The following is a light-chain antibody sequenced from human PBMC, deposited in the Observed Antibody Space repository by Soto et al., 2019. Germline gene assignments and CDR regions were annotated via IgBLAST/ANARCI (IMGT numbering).Light chain of an antibody. J-gene: IGKJ1*01. CDR1: QSVSSSY. Sequence: ELVLTQSPGTLSLSPGERATLSCRASQSVSSSYLAWYQQKPGQAPRLLIYAASSRATGIPDRFSGGGSGTDFTLTISRLEPEDFAVYYCQQYAGAPCTFGQGTKLEIK. CDR3: QQYAGAPCT. V-gene: IGKV3-20*01. CDR2: AAS.